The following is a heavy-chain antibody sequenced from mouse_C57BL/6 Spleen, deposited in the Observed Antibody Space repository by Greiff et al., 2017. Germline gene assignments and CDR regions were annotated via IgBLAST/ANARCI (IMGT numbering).Heavy chain of an antibody. J-gene: IGHJ2*01. V-gene: IGHV1-80*01. CDR1: GYAFSSYW. D-gene: IGHD1-1*01. Sequence: QVQLKESGAELVKPGASVKISCKASGYAFSSYWMNWVKQRPGQGLEWIGQIYPGDGDTNYNGKFKGKATLTADKSSSTAYLQLSSLTSEDSAVYYCANYYYGSYFEYWGQGTTLTVCS. CDR2: IYPGDGDT. CDR3: ANYYYGSYFEY.